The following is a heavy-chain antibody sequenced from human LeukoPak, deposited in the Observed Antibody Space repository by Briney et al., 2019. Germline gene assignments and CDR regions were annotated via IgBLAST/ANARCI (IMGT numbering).Heavy chain of an antibody. CDR1: GFTFSSYA. Sequence: PGGSLRLSCAASGFTFSSYAMSWVRQAPGKGLEWVSAISGSGGSTYYADSVKGRFTISRDNSKNTLYLQMNSLRAEDTAVYYCAKIMGHDYGDYSDAFDIWGQGTMVTVSS. V-gene: IGHV3-23*01. CDR2: ISGSGGST. CDR3: AKIMGHDYGDYSDAFDI. J-gene: IGHJ3*02. D-gene: IGHD4-17*01.